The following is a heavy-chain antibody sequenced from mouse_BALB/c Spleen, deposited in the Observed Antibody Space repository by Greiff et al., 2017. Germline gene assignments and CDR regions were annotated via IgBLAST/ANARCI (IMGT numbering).Heavy chain of an antibody. V-gene: IGHV1-53*01. CDR3: ARAPPGDAMDY. J-gene: IGHJ4*01. CDR2: INPNNGGT. CDR1: GYTFTSYW. Sequence: QVQLQQPGSELVRPGASVKLSCTASGYTFTSYWMHWVKQRHGQGLEWIGDINPNNGGTIYNQKFKGKATLTVDKSSSTAYMELRSLTSEDTAVYYCARAPPGDAMDYWGQGTSVTVSS.